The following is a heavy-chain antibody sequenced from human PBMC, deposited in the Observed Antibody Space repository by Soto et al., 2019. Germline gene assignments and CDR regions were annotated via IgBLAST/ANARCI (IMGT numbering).Heavy chain of an antibody. V-gene: IGHV3-49*03. J-gene: IGHJ4*02. D-gene: IGHD3-16*01. CDR3: TRDRSDYIWGSFPSV. CDR2: IRSKAYGGTT. Sequence: PGGSLRLSCTASGFTFGDYAMSWFRQAPGKGLEWVGFIRSKAYGGTTEYAASVKGRFTISRDDSKSIAYLQMNSLKTEDTAVYYCTRDRSDYIWGSFPSVRGQGTLVTVSS. CDR1: GFTFGDYA.